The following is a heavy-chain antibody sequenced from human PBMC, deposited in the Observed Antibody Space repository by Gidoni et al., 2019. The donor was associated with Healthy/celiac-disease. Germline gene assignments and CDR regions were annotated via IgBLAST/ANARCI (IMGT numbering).Heavy chain of an antibody. CDR2: ISSSGSTI. CDR1: GFTFSSYE. V-gene: IGHV3-48*03. CDR3: ARDASDSGSYYGTMEYNWFDP. D-gene: IGHD1-26*01. Sequence: EVQLVESGGGLVQPGGSLRLSCAASGFTFSSYEMNWVRQAPGKGLEWVSYISSSGSTIYYADSVKGRFTISRDNAKNSLYLQMNSLRAEDTAVYYCARDASDSGSYYGTMEYNWFDPWGQGTLVTVSS. J-gene: IGHJ5*02.